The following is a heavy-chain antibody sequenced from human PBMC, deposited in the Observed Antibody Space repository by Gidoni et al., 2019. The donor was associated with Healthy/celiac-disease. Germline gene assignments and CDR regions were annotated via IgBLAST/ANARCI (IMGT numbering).Heavy chain of an antibody. J-gene: IGHJ4*02. CDR1: GYTFTSYD. D-gene: IGHD2-15*01. CDR2: MNPNSGNT. Sequence: QVQLVQSGAEVKKPVASVKVSCKASGYTFTSYDINWVRQATGQGLEWMGWMNPNSGNTGYAQKFQGRVTMTRNTSISTAYMELSSLRSEDTAVYYCARGRSAYCSGGSCYSTLNYWGQGTLVTVSS. CDR3: ARGRSAYCSGGSCYSTLNY. V-gene: IGHV1-8*01.